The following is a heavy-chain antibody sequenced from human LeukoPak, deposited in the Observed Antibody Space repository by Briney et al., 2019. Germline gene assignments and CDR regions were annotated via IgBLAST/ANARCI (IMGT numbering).Heavy chain of an antibody. Sequence: SETLSLTCTVSGGSISSYYWSWIRQPPGKGLEWIGYIYYSGSTNYNPSLKSRVTISVDTSKNQFSLKLSSVTAADTAVYYCTSGYRKYYFDYWGQGTLVTVSS. J-gene: IGHJ4*02. CDR3: TSGYRKYYFDY. V-gene: IGHV4-59*01. CDR1: GGSISSYY. CDR2: IYYSGST. D-gene: IGHD5-12*01.